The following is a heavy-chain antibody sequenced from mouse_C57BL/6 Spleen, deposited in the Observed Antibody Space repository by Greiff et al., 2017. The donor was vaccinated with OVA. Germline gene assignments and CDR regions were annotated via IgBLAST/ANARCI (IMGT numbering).Heavy chain of an antibody. J-gene: IGHJ2*01. V-gene: IGHV1-80*01. CDR3: AREEGWDYYGSSCFDY. Sequence: LEESGAELVKPGASVKISCKASGYAFSSYWMNWVKQRPGKGLEWIGQIYPGDGDTNYNGKFKGKATLTADKSSSTAYMQLSSLTSEDSAVYFCAREEGWDYYGSSCFDYWGQGTTLTVSS. CDR2: IYPGDGDT. CDR1: GYAFSSYW. D-gene: IGHD1-1*01.